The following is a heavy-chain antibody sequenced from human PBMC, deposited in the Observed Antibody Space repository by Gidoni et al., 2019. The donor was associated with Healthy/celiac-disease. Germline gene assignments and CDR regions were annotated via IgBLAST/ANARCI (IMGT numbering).Heavy chain of an antibody. J-gene: IGHJ4*02. CDR1: GFTFSSYS. Sequence: EVQLVESGGGLVKPGGSLRLSCAASGFTFSSYSMNWVRQAPGKGLEWVSSISSSSSYIYYADSVKGRFTISRDNAKNSLYLQMNSLRAEDTAVYYCARVFPVGGPPNPYFDYWGQGTLVTVSS. D-gene: IGHD1-26*01. CDR2: ISSSSSYI. CDR3: ARVFPVGGPPNPYFDY. V-gene: IGHV3-21*01.